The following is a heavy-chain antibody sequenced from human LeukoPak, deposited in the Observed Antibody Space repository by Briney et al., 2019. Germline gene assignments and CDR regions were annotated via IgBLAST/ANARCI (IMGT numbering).Heavy chain of an antibody. V-gene: IGHV4-31*03. D-gene: IGHD4-17*01. J-gene: IGHJ3*02. CDR2: IYYSGST. Sequence: TLSLTCTVSGGSISSGGYYWSWIRQHPGKGLEWIGYIYYSGSTYYNPSLKSRVTISVDTSKNQFSLKLSSVTAADTAVYYCARARATVTPDAFDIWGQGTMVTVSS. CDR3: ARARATVTPDAFDI. CDR1: GGSISSGGYY.